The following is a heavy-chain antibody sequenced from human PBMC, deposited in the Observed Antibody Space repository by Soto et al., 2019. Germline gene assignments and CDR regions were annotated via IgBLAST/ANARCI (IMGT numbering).Heavy chain of an antibody. Sequence: GASLKISCQASGYSFTRYWIGWVRQMTGKGLEWMGNIYPGDSDTRYSPSFQGQVTISADKSISTAYLQWSSLKASDTAMYYCARQGSSGYYYVPAFDIWGQGTMVTVSS. J-gene: IGHJ3*02. CDR2: IYPGDSDT. CDR3: ARQGSSGYYYVPAFDI. CDR1: GYSFTRYW. V-gene: IGHV5-51*01. D-gene: IGHD3-22*01.